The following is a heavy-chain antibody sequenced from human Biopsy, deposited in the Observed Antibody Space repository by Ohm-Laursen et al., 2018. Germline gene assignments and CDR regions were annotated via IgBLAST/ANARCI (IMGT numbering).Heavy chain of an antibody. CDR1: GGPSSSYA. Sequence: SVKVSCKVSGGPSSSYAFSWVRQAPGQGPEWVGRIVPILGHLNYAQRFQGRVSITADKSTTYVYMELSRLTSGDTAVYYCAADADGYYTEFDYWGPGTLVTVSS. CDR2: IVPILGHL. CDR3: AADADGYYTEFDY. V-gene: IGHV1-69*04. D-gene: IGHD3-3*01. J-gene: IGHJ4*02.